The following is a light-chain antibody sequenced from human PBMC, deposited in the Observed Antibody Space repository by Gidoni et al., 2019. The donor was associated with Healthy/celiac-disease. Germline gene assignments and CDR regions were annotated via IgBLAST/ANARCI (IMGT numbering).Light chain of an antibody. CDR3: QQYNNWVGT. CDR2: GAS. V-gene: IGKV3-15*01. CDR1: QSVSSN. Sequence: EIVMTQSPATLSVSPGERATLSCRASQSVSSNLAWYQQKPGQAPRLRIYGASTRATGIPARFSGSGSGTEFTLTISSLQSEDFAGYYCQQYNNWVGTFGQXTKVEIK. J-gene: IGKJ1*01.